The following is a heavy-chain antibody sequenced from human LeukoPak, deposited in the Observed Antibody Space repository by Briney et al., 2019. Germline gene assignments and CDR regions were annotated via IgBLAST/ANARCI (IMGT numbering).Heavy chain of an antibody. CDR1: GYSFTSYW. CDR2: IYPGDSDT. D-gene: IGHD3-22*01. V-gene: IGHV5-51*01. J-gene: IGHJ6*03. Sequence: GESLKISCKGSGYSFTSYWIGWVRQMPGKGLEWMGIIYPGDSDTRYSPSFQGQVTISADKSISTAYLQWSSLKASDTAMYYCARHTYYYDSSGLAYYYYMDVWGKGTTVTVSS. CDR3: ARHTYYYDSSGLAYYYYMDV.